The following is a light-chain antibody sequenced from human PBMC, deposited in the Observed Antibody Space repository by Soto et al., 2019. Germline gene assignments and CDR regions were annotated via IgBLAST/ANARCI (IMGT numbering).Light chain of an antibody. V-gene: IGLV2-23*02. CDR2: EVI. J-gene: IGLJ1*01. CDR3: CSYAGSSVYV. Sequence: QSVLTQVASVSVSPGQSITISCTGTSSDVGTFNLVSWYQQHPGKAPRLMNEVIKRPSGVSNRFSGSKSGNTASLTISGLQAEDEADYYCCSYAGSSVYVFGTGIKVTVL. CDR1: SSDVGTFNL.